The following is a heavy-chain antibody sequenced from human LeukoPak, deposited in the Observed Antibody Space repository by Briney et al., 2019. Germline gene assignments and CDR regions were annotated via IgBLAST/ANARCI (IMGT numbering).Heavy chain of an antibody. Sequence: ASVKVSCKASGYTFTMYYIHWVRQAPGQGLEWMGIINPSGGSTSYAQKFQGRVTMTRDTSTSTVYMELSSLRSEDTAVYYCARDLGGYYYDSSGYFYFDYWGQGTLVTVSS. CDR1: GYTFTMYY. J-gene: IGHJ4*02. V-gene: IGHV1-46*01. D-gene: IGHD3-22*01. CDR3: ARDLGGYYYDSSGYFYFDY. CDR2: INPSGGST.